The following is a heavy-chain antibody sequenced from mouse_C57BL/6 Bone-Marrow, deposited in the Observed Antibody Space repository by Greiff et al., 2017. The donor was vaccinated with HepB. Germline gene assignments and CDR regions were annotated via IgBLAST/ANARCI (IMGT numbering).Heavy chain of an antibody. J-gene: IGHJ4*01. CDR2: IWSDGST. V-gene: IGHV2-6*03. CDR1: GFSLTSYG. CDR3: ARGGLRRDAMDY. D-gene: IGHD2-4*01. Sequence: VKLPESGPGLVAPSQSLSITCPVSGFSLTSYGVHWVRQPPGKGLEWLVVIWSDGSTTYNSALKSRLSISKDNSKSQVFLKMNSLQTDDTAMYYCARGGLRRDAMDYWGQGTSVTVSS.